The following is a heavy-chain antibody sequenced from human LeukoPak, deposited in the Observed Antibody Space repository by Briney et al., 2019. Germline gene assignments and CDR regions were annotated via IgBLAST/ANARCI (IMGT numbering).Heavy chain of an antibody. D-gene: IGHD4-23*01. V-gene: IGHV6-1*01. J-gene: IGHJ5*02. CDR3: AREADSGGNSPLSDWFDP. CDR1: GDSASSNSAA. Sequence: KSSQTLSLTCAISGDSASSNSAAWNWIRQSPSRGLEWLGRTYYRSKWYNDYAVSVKSRITINPDTSKNQFSLQLNSVTPEDTAVYYCAREADSGGNSPLSDWFDPWGQGTLVTVSS. CDR2: TYYRSKWYN.